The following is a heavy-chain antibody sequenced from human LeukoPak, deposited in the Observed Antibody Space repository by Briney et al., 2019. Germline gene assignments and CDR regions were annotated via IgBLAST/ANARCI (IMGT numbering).Heavy chain of an antibody. CDR1: GGTFSSYA. CDR3: ARSGDIVVVPAAIPDYFDY. D-gene: IGHD2-2*02. CDR2: IIPIFGTA. J-gene: IGHJ4*02. V-gene: IGHV1-69*01. Sequence: GASVKVSCKASGGTFSSYAISWVRQAPGQGLEWMGGIIPIFGTANYAQKFQGRVTITADESTSTAYMELSSLRSEDTAVYYCARSGDIVVVPAAIPDYFDYWGQGTLVTVSS.